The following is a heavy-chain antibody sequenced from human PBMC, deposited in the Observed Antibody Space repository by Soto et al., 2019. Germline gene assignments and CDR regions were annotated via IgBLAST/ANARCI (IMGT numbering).Heavy chain of an antibody. J-gene: IGHJ6*02. V-gene: IGHV3-72*01. CDR1: GFTFSDHY. CDR2: IRDKANSYTT. CDR3: ARVDTVRHYGMDV. D-gene: IGHD5-18*01. Sequence: EVQLVESGGGLVQPGGSLSLSCAASGFTFSDHYMDWVRQAPGKGLEWVGRIRDKANSYTTEYAASVKGRFTISRDDSKNSLSLQVNSLKTEDTAVYYCARVDTVRHYGMDVWGQGTTVTVSS.